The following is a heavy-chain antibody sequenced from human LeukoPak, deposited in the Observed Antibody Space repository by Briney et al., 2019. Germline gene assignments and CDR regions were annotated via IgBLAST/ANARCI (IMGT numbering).Heavy chain of an antibody. CDR3: ARGSWAGYGGNPVEFDP. D-gene: IGHD4-23*01. V-gene: IGHV4-59*01. J-gene: IGHJ5*02. CDR1: GGSISNYY. Sequence: PSETLSLTCTVSGGSISNYYWSWIRQPPGKGLEWIGYIYYSGSTSYNPSLKSRVTISVDTSKNQFSLKLTSVTAADTAVYYCARGSWAGYGGNPVEFDPWGQGTLVTASS. CDR2: IYYSGST.